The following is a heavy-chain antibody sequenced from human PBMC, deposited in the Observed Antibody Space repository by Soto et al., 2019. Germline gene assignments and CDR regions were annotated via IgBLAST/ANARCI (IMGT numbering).Heavy chain of an antibody. J-gene: IGHJ4*02. Sequence: PGGSLRLSCAASGFTFSSYGMHWVRQAPGKGLEWVAVISYDGSNKYYADSVKGRFTISRDNSKNTLYLQMNSLRAEDTAVYYCAKDLDDLQDSQNYYGSGLEFDYWGQRTPVTVSS. CDR3: AKDLDDLQDSQNYYGSGLEFDY. CDR1: GFTFSSYG. CDR2: ISYDGSNK. D-gene: IGHD3-10*01. V-gene: IGHV3-30*18.